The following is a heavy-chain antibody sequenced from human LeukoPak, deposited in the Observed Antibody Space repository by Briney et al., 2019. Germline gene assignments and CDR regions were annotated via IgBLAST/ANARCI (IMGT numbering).Heavy chain of an antibody. Sequence: SQTLSLTCTVSGGSISSGSYYWSWIRRPAGKGLEWIGHIYTSGSTNYNPSLKSRVTISVDTSKNQFSLKLSSVTAADTAVYYCARDRGDYYYYYMDVWGKGTTVTISS. V-gene: IGHV4-61*09. D-gene: IGHD6-25*01. CDR1: GGSISSGSYY. J-gene: IGHJ6*03. CDR3: ARDRGDYYYYYMDV. CDR2: IYTSGST.